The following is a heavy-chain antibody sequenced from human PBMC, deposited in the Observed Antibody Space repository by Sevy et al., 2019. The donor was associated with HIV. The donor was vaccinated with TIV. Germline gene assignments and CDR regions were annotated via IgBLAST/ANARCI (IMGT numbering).Heavy chain of an antibody. V-gene: IGHV3-23*01. CDR1: GFPFSNFA. CDR2: LIGGGSRT. CDR3: AKRRVQSGLSGGGANYGMDV. D-gene: IGHD2-8*02. Sequence: GGSLRLSCAASGFPFSNFAMSWVRQAPGMGLEWVSTLIGGGSRTYYADSVTGRFIISRDNSRNTLYLQMNSLRAEDTAIYYCAKRRVQSGLSGGGANYGMDVCGRGTTVTSP. J-gene: IGHJ6*02.